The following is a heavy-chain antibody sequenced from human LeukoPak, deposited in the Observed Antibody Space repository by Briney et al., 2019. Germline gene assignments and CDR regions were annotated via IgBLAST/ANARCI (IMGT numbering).Heavy chain of an antibody. D-gene: IGHD2-15*01. V-gene: IGHV1-46*03. Sequence: ASVKVSCKASGYTFTSYYMHWVRQAPGQGLEWMAIINPSSGSTSYAQKFQSRVTMTRDTSTSTVYMELSSLRSEDTAVYYCARDNFGYCSGGSCYVNLLGYWGQGTLVTVSS. CDR2: INPSSGST. J-gene: IGHJ4*02. CDR1: GYTFTSYY. CDR3: ARDNFGYCSGGSCYVNLLGY.